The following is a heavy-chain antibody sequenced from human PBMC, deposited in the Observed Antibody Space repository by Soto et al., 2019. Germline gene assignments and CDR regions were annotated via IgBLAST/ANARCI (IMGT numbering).Heavy chain of an antibody. D-gene: IGHD3-22*01. V-gene: IGHV1-69*13. J-gene: IGHJ4*02. Sequence: GASVKVSCKASGGTCSSYAISWVRQAPGQGLEWMGGIIPIFGTANYAQKFQGRVTITADESTSTAYMELSSLRSEDTAVYYCAREEYYYDSSGYRDTYFDYWGQGTLVTVSS. CDR1: GGTCSSYA. CDR2: IIPIFGTA. CDR3: AREEYYYDSSGYRDTYFDY.